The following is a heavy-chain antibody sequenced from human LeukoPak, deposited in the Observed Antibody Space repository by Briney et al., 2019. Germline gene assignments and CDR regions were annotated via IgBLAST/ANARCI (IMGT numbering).Heavy chain of an antibody. V-gene: IGHV3-7*04. CDR1: GSTFSTYW. CDR2: IKQDGSEK. D-gene: IGHD3-22*01. CDR3: ARENYYDSSGNDAFDV. J-gene: IGHJ3*01. Sequence: GGSLRLSCTVSGSTFSTYWMTWVRQAPGKGLEWVANIKQDGSEKYYVDSVKGRFTITRDNAKKALYLEMNSLRVEDTALYYCARENYYDSSGNDAFDVWGQGTMVTVSS.